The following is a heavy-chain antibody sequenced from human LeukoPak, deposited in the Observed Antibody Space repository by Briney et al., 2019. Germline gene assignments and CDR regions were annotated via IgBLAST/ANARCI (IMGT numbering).Heavy chain of an antibody. D-gene: IGHD3-10*01. V-gene: IGHV3-21*01. J-gene: IGHJ6*03. CDR3: ARSELGYNYYYMDV. CDR2: ISSSSSYI. Sequence: GGSLRLSCAASGFTFSSYNMNWVRQAPGKGLEWVSSISSSSSYIYYADSVKGRFTISRDNAKKSLYLQMNSLRAEDTAVYYCARSELGYNYYYMDVWGKGTTVTISS. CDR1: GFTFSSYN.